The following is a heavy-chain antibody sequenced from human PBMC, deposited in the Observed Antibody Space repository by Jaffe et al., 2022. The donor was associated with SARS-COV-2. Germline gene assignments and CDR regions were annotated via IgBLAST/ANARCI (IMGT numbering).Heavy chain of an antibody. CDR1: GFTFDDYT. CDR3: AKGAEQLVPGLNSYDY. Sequence: EVQLVESGGGLVQPGRSLRLSCAASGFTFDDYTMHWVRQAPGKGLEWVSSISWNTGSIGYADSVKGRFTISRDNAKNSLYLQMNSLRAEDTALYYCAKGAEQLVPGLNSYDYWGQGTLVTVSS. V-gene: IGHV3-9*01. CDR2: ISWNTGSI. J-gene: IGHJ4*02. D-gene: IGHD6-6*01.